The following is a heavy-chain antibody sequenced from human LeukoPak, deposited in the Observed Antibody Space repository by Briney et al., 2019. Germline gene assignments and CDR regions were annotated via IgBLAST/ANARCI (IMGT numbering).Heavy chain of an antibody. V-gene: IGHV3-30*02. J-gene: IGHJ6*03. CDR3: ARAPIWGGMVTYYYMDV. CDR2: IRYDGSNK. Sequence: PGGSLRLSCAASGFTFSSYGMYWVRQAPGKGLEWVAFIRYDGSNKYYADSVKGRFTISRDNSKNTLYLQMKSLRAEDTAVYYCARAPIWGGMVTYYYMDVWGKGTTVTISS. D-gene: IGHD3-16*01. CDR1: GFTFSSYG.